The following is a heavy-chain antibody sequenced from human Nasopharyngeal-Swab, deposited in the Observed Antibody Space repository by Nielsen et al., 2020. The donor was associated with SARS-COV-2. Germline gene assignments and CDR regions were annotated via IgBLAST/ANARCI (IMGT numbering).Heavy chain of an antibody. CDR1: GFIFSDYS. Sequence: GGSLRLSCAASGFIFSDYSMNWVRQAPGKGLEWTSYIRSSNDIYYADSVKGRFTISRDHAKNSLYLQMSSLRVEDTAVYYCARDRDWAFDVWGQGAVVTVSS. V-gene: IGHV3-69-1*01. CDR2: IRSSNDI. J-gene: IGHJ3*01. CDR3: ARDRDWAFDV. D-gene: IGHD2-21*01.